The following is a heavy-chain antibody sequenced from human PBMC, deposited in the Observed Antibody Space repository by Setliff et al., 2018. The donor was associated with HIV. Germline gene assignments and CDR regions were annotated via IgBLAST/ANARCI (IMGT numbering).Heavy chain of an antibody. Sequence: PSETLSLTCTVSGDSINSYTFFWGWLRQAPGKAPEWIGNIYYSGNMYYSPSLRSRITISLATSKKQFSLRLTSVTAADTAVYYCARGIAMNRGVPQGWLDTWGQGTLVTVSS. V-gene: IGHV4-39*07. J-gene: IGHJ5*02. CDR1: GDSINSYTFF. CDR3: ARGIAMNRGVPQGWLDT. D-gene: IGHD3-10*01. CDR2: IYYSGNM.